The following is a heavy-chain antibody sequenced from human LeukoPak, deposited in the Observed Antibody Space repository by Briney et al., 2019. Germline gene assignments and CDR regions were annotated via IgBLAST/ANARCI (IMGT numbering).Heavy chain of an antibody. CDR2: ISRSGSTI. CDR3: ARESMAVAGTDY. D-gene: IGHD6-19*01. J-gene: IGHJ4*02. Sequence: GGSLRLSCAASGFAFSTYSMNWVRQAPGKGLEWVSYISRSGSTIYYADSVKGRFTISRDNAKNSLYVQMNSLRTEDTAVYYCARESMAVAGTDYWGQRTLVSVSS. V-gene: IGHV3-48*04. CDR1: GFAFSTYS.